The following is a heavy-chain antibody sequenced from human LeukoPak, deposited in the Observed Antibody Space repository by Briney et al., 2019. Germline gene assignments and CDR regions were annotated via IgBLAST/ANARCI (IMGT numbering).Heavy chain of an antibody. J-gene: IGHJ4*02. V-gene: IGHV4-34*01. Sequence: PSETLSLTCAVYGGSFSGYYWSWIRQPPGKGLEWIGEINHSGSTNYNPSLQSRVTISVDTSKNQFSLKLSSVTAADTAVFYCARGLGSSSSGYWGQGTLVTVSS. CDR3: ARGLGSSSSGY. CDR2: INHSGST. D-gene: IGHD6-6*01. CDR1: GGSFSGYY.